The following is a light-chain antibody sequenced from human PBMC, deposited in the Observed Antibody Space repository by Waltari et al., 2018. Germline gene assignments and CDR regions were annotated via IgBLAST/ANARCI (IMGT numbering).Light chain of an antibody. Sequence: DIQMTQSPSSLSASVGDRVTITCQARQDISNYLNWYQQKPGKAPKHLIYDASNLEPGVPSRFSGSGSGTDFTFTISSLQPEDIATYYCQQYDNLPLTFGGGTKVEIK. CDR2: DAS. CDR1: QDISNY. V-gene: IGKV1-33*01. CDR3: QQYDNLPLT. J-gene: IGKJ4*01.